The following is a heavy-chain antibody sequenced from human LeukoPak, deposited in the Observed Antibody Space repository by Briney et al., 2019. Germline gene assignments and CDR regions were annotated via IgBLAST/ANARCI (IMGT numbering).Heavy chain of an antibody. J-gene: IGHJ6*02. CDR1: GFTFSSYA. CDR2: ISYDGSNK. D-gene: IGHD2-15*01. CDR3: ARVERWRQRAYYYGMDV. V-gene: IGHV3-30-3*01. Sequence: GGALRLSCAASGFTFSSYAMHWVRQAPGKGLEWVAVISYDGSNKYYADSVKGRFTISRDNSKNTLYLQMNSLRAEETAVYYCARVERWRQRAYYYGMDVWGPGTTVTVSS.